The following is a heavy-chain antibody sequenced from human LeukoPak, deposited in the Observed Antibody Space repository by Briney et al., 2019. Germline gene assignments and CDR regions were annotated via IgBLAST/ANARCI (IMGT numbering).Heavy chain of an antibody. Sequence: PSGTLSLTCTVSGGSISSYYWSWIRQPPGKGLEWIGYIYYSGSTNYNPSLKSRVTISVDTSKNQFSLKLSSVTAADTAVYYCARDRAVTTNFDYWSQGTLVTVSS. CDR1: GGSISSYY. CDR3: ARDRAVTTNFDY. CDR2: IYYSGST. D-gene: IGHD4-17*01. J-gene: IGHJ4*02. V-gene: IGHV4-59*01.